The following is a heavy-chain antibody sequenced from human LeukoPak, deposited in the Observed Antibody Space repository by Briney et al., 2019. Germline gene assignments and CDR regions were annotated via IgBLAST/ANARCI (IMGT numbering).Heavy chain of an antibody. CDR3: ARAIFGVVIGAFDI. CDR1: GGTFSSYA. V-gene: IGHV1-69*05. D-gene: IGHD3-3*01. Sequence: ASVNVSCKASGGTFSSYAISWVRQAPGQGLEWMGRIIPIFGTANYAQKFQGRVTITTDESTSTAYMELSSLRSEDTAVYYCARAIFGVVIGAFDIWGQGTMVTVSS. J-gene: IGHJ3*02. CDR2: IIPIFGTA.